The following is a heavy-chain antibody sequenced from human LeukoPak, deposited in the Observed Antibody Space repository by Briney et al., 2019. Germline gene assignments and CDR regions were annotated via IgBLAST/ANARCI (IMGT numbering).Heavy chain of an antibody. J-gene: IGHJ4*02. CDR3: ARRAAVAEGYFDY. D-gene: IGHD6-19*01. Sequence: PSETLSLTCTVSGGSISSSSYYWGWIRQPPGKGLEWIGSIYYSGSTYYNPSLKSRVTISVDTSKNQFSLKLSSVTATDTAVYYCARRAAVAEGYFDYWGQGTLVTVSS. CDR2: IYYSGST. CDR1: GGSISSSSYY. V-gene: IGHV4-39*01.